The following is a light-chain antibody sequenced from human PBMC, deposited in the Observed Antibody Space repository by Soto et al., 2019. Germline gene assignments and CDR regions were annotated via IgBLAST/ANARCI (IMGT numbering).Light chain of an antibody. V-gene: IGLV2-14*01. CDR2: DVS. Sequence: QSALTQPASVSGSPGQSITISCTGTSSDVGGYNSVSWYQQHPDKAPKLMIYDVSNRPSGVSNRFSGSKSGNTASLTISGLQAEDEADYYCSSYTSRSTLVFGGGTQLTVL. J-gene: IGLJ2*01. CDR3: SSYTSRSTLV. CDR1: SSDVGGYNS.